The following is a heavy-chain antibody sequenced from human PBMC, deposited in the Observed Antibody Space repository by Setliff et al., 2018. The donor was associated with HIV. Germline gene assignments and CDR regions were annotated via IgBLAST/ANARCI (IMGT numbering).Heavy chain of an antibody. Sequence: SETLSLTCTVSGGSISSYYWSWIRQPPGKGLEWIGHMYTSGSTTYNPSLKSRVTLSVDTSRNQFSLKLSSVTAADTAVYYCARAINKSFVIWGQGTMVTVSS. J-gene: IGHJ3*02. V-gene: IGHV4-4*08. CDR3: ARAINKSFVI. CDR2: MYTSGST. CDR1: GGSISSYY.